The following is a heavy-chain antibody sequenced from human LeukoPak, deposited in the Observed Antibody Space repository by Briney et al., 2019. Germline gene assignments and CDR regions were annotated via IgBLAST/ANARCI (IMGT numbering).Heavy chain of an antibody. V-gene: IGHV4-38-2*02. CDR1: GYSISSGYY. Sequence: SETLSLTCTVSGYSISSGYYWGWIRQPPGKGLEWIGSIYHSGSTNYNPSLKSRVTISVDKSKNQFSLKLSSVTAADTAVYYCARSNYDILTGFRSWGQGTLVTVSS. CDR2: IYHSGST. CDR3: ARSNYDILTGFRS. D-gene: IGHD3-9*01. J-gene: IGHJ5*02.